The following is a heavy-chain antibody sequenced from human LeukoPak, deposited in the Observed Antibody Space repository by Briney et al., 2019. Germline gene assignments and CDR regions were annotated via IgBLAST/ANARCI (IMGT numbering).Heavy chain of an antibody. Sequence: NPSDTLSLTCTVSGGSISSGSYYWRWIRQPAAKGLEWIGRIYTSGRTNYNPSLKSRVTVSVDTSKNKFSLKLSSATAADTAVYYCARDRGGSYDYWFDPWGQGTLVTVSS. D-gene: IGHD5-12*01. CDR2: IYTSGRT. J-gene: IGHJ5*02. CDR1: GGSISSGSYY. V-gene: IGHV4-61*02. CDR3: ARDRGGSYDYWFDP.